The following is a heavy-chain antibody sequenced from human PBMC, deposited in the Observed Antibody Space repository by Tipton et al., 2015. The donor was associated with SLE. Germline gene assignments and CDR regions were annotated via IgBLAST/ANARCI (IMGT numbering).Heavy chain of an antibody. CDR1: DGSISSTNYY. J-gene: IGHJ4*02. V-gene: IGHV4-39*07. D-gene: IGHD5-12*01. CDR3: ARRHYSGPFDS. CDR2: IFYTGST. Sequence: TLSLTCTVSDGSISSTNYYWGWIRPPPGKGLECIGSIFYTGSTYYNPSLKSRVSFSIDTPKHQFSLRRNSVTAADTAVYYCARRHYSGPFDSWGQGTLVTVSS.